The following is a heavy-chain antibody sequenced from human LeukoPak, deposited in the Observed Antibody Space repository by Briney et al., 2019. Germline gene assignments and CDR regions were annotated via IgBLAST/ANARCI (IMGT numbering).Heavy chain of an antibody. CDR1: GFTFSNYA. CDR2: IRYDGSSA. D-gene: IGHD6-13*01. CDR3: AKDPYSSAWFSRDWFDP. V-gene: IGHV3-30*02. Sequence: GGSLRLSCAASGFTFSNYAMHWVRQAPGKGLEWVAYIRYDGSSAYYADFVKGRFTISRDNSKNTLYLQMHILRAEDTAVYYCAKDPYSSAWFSRDWFDPWGQGTLVTVSS. J-gene: IGHJ5*02.